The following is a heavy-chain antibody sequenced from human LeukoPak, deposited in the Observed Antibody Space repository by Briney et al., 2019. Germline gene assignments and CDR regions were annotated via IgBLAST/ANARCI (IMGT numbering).Heavy chain of an antibody. CDR3: GKPRRLDY. Sequence: PGGSLRLSCAASGFTVSSNYMSWVRQAPGKGLEWVSVIYSGGSTYYADSVKGRFTISRDNSKNTLCLQMNSLRAEDTAVYYCGKPRRLDYWARGTRFTVSS. CDR1: GFTVSSNY. CDR2: IYSGGST. V-gene: IGHV3-66*02. J-gene: IGHJ4*02.